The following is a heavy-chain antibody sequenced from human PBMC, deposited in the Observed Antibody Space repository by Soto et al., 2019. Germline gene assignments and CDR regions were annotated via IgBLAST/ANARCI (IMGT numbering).Heavy chain of an antibody. CDR2: IIPIFGTA. V-gene: IGHV1-69*01. CDR3: ARGTYCSGGSCYGAYYYYGMDV. Sequence: QVQLVQSGAEVKKPGSSVKVSCKASGGTFSSYAISWVRQAPGQGLEWMGGIIPIFGTANYAQKFQGRVTITADEATSTAYMELGSLRSDDTAVYYCARGTYCSGGSCYGAYYYYGMDVWGQGTTVTVSS. CDR1: GGTFSSYA. J-gene: IGHJ6*02. D-gene: IGHD2-15*01.